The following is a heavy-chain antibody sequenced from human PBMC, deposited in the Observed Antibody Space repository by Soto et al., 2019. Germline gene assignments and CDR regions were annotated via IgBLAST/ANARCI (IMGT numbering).Heavy chain of an antibody. CDR3: ARAWDTYYYASSGYLPLDY. Sequence: QVQLVQSGAEVKKPGSSVKVSCKASGGTFSSYAISWVRQAPGQVLEWMGGIIPIFGTANYAQKFQGRVTITADESTSTAYMELSSLRSEDTAVYYCARAWDTYYYASSGYLPLDYWGQGTLVTVSS. CDR1: GGTFSSYA. CDR2: IIPIFGTA. J-gene: IGHJ4*02. D-gene: IGHD3-22*01. V-gene: IGHV1-69*12.